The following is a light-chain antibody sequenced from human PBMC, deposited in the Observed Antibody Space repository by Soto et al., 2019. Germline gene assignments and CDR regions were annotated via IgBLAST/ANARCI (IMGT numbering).Light chain of an antibody. CDR3: QSYDTSNHVV. CDR1: SGSIASNY. V-gene: IGLV6-57*02. J-gene: IGLJ2*01. CDR2: EDY. Sequence: NFILTQPHSVSESPGKTVTISYTGSSGSIASNYVHWYQQRPGSAPTTVIYEDYLRLSGVPNRFTSSIDSSSNSASLTISGLKTEDEADYYCQSYDTSNHVVFGGGTQLTVL.